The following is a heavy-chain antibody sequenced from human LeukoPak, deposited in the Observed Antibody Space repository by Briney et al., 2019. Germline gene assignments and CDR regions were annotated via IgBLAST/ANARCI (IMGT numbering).Heavy chain of an antibody. V-gene: IGHV4-34*01. J-gene: IGHJ4*02. Sequence: SESLSLTSAVYGGSFSGYYWSWVREPPGKGLEWIGEINDSGCTNCSPSLKSRVTMSVDTSKNQFSLKLSSVTAADTAVYYCARGLRVVYSRYDLDYWGQGTLVTVSS. CDR3: ARGLRVVYSRYDLDY. CDR1: GGSFSGYY. CDR2: INDSGCT. D-gene: IGHD5-12*01.